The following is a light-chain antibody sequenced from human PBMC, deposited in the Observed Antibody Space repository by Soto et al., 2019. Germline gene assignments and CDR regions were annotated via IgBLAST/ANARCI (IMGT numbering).Light chain of an antibody. CDR1: QSVSSSY. V-gene: IGKV3-20*01. CDR3: QQYGSSPWT. Sequence: EIVLPQSPGTLSLSPGERATLSCRASQSVSSSYLAWYQQKPGQAPRLLIYGASSRATGIPDRFSGSGSGSDFTVTISRLEPEDFAVYDCQQYGSSPWTFGQGAKVEIK. CDR2: GAS. J-gene: IGKJ1*01.